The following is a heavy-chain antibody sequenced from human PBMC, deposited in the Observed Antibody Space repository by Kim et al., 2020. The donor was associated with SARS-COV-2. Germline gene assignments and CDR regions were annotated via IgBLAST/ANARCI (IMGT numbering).Heavy chain of an antibody. Sequence: SETLSLTCAVSGYSISSSNWWGWIRQPPGKGLEWIGYIYYSGSTYYNPSLKSRVTMSVDTSKNQFSLKLSSVTAVDTAVYYCALSGSGNGMDVWGQGTTVTVSS. CDR1: GYSISSSNW. CDR3: ALSGSGNGMDV. V-gene: IGHV4-28*01. CDR2: IYYSGST. J-gene: IGHJ6*02. D-gene: IGHD3-10*01.